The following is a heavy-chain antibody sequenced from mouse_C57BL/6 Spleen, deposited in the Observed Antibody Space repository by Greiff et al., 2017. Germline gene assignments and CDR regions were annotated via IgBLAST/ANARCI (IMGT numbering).Heavy chain of an antibody. CDR1: GYAFSSSW. D-gene: IGHD1-1*01. Sequence: QVQLKESGPELVKPGASVKIPCKASGYAFSSSWMNWVKQRPGKGLEWIGRIYPGDGDTNYNGKFKGKATLTADKSSSTAYMQLSSLTSEDSAVYFCVNYYGSSWYFDVWGTGTTVTVSS. CDR2: IYPGDGDT. J-gene: IGHJ1*03. CDR3: VNYYGSSWYFDV. V-gene: IGHV1-82*01.